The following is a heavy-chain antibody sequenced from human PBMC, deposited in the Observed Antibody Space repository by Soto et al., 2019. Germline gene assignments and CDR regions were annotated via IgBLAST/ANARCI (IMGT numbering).Heavy chain of an antibody. Sequence: ETLSLTCAVYGGSFSGYYWSWIRQPPGKGLEWIGEINHSGSTNCNPSLKSRVTISVDTSKNQFSLKLSSVTAADTAVYYCARGLTTVTTVRYFDYWGHGTLVT. CDR1: GGSFSGYY. CDR3: ARGLTTVTTVRYFDY. J-gene: IGHJ4*01. V-gene: IGHV4-34*01. CDR2: INHSGST. D-gene: IGHD4-17*01.